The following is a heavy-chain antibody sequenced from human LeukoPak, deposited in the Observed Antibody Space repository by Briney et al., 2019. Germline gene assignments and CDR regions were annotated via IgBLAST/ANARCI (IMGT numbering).Heavy chain of an antibody. D-gene: IGHD3-10*01. CDR3: ARVRGAGVPCDY. Sequence: GASVKVSCKASGYTFTGYYMHWVRQAPGQGLEWMGWINPNSGGTNYAQKFQGRVTMTRDTSVSTAYMELSRLRSDDTAVYYCARVRGAGVPCDYWGQGTLVTVSS. CDR2: INPNSGGT. J-gene: IGHJ4*02. V-gene: IGHV1-2*02. CDR1: GYTFTGYY.